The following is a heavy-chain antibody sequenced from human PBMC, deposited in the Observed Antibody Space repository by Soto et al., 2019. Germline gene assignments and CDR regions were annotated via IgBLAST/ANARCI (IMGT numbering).Heavy chain of an antibody. V-gene: IGHV1-69*13. D-gene: IGHD4-4*01. J-gene: IGHJ3*01. CDR2: ILPFFGTA. Sequence: QVHLVQSGAEVKKPGSSVKVSCKYSGGTFRTESINWVRQAPGQGLEWMGGILPFFGTADYAPRLQGRVTITADGAKTTDYMELSSLTSQDTAVYCCARGQEYGGNSDAFDVWGQGTMVTVSS. CDR1: GGTFRTES. CDR3: ARGQEYGGNSDAFDV.